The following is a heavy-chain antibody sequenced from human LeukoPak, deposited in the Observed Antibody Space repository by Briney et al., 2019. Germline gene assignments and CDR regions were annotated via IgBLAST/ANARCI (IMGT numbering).Heavy chain of an antibody. J-gene: IGHJ6*02. CDR3: ARHSPYDTSGYYSYYYYAMDV. D-gene: IGHD3-22*01. CDR2: IHYSGST. CDR1: GFTFSSYS. V-gene: IGHV4-59*08. Sequence: NPGGSLRLSCAASGFTFSSYSMNWVRQAPGKGLEWIGYIHYSGSTNYNPSLKSRVTISVDTSKNRFSLKLSSVTAADTAVYYCARHSPYDTSGYYSYYYYAMDVWGQGTTVTVSS.